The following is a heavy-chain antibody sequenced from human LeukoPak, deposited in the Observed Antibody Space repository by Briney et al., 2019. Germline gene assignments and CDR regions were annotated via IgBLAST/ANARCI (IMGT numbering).Heavy chain of an antibody. V-gene: IGHV3-21*01. Sequence: GGSLRLSCAASGVTFSGYSMNWVRESPGKGLEWVSSISSSSSYIYYADSVKGRFPISRDNAKNSLYLQMNSLRAEETAVDCGARDLRGRVDYWGQGILVTVSS. CDR3: ARDLRGRVDY. CDR1: GVTFSGYS. D-gene: IGHD2-15*01. J-gene: IGHJ4*02. CDR2: ISSSSSYI.